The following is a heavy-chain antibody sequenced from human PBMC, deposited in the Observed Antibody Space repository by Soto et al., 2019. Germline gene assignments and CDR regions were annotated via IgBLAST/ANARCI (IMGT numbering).Heavy chain of an antibody. Sequence: SETLSLTCAVYGGSFSGYYWSWIRQPPGKGLEWIGEINHSGSTNYNPSLKSRVTISVDTSKNQFSLKLSSVTAADTVVYYCARVKVVTAMIWFDPWGQGTLVTVSS. CDR3: ARVKVVTAMIWFDP. D-gene: IGHD2-21*02. CDR2: INHSGST. V-gene: IGHV4-34*01. CDR1: GGSFSGYY. J-gene: IGHJ5*02.